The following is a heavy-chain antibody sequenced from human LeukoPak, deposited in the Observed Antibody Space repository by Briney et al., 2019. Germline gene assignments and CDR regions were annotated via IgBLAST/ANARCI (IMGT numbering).Heavy chain of an antibody. D-gene: IGHD3-22*01. CDR1: GFTFSTYA. CDR2: IIDSGGAT. CDR3: AKAVGSSGYFSRDAFDI. J-gene: IGHJ3*02. V-gene: IGHV3-23*01. Sequence: GGSLRLSCAASGFTFSTYAMSWVRQAPRRGLEWVSSIIDSGGATYYADSVRGRFTISRDNSKNTVYLQMNSLRAEDTAIYYCAKAVGSSGYFSRDAFDIWGQGTMVTVSS.